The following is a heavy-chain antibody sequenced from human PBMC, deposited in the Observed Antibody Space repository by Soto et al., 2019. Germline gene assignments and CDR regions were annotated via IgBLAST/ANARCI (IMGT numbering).Heavy chain of an antibody. D-gene: IGHD3-22*01. J-gene: IGHJ4*02. CDR1: GGTFSSYA. Sequence: QVQLVQSGAEVKKPGSSVKVSCKASGGTFSSYAISWVRQAPGQGLEWMGGIIPIFGTANYAQKFQGRVTITADKYTSTAYMELSSLRSEDTAVYYCARDGRDYDSSGFFYSLDYWGQGTLVTVSS. V-gene: IGHV1-69*06. CDR3: ARDGRDYDSSGFFYSLDY. CDR2: IIPIFGTA.